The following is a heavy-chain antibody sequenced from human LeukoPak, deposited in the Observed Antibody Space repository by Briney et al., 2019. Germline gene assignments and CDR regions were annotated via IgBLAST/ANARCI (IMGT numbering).Heavy chain of an antibody. CDR2: ISGSGGST. V-gene: IGHV3-23*01. CDR1: GFTFSSYA. Sequence: GGSLRLSCAASGFTFSSYAMSWVRQAPGKGLEWVSAISGSGGSTYYADSVKGRFTISRDNSKNTLYLQMNSLRAEDTAVYYCAKDRPGYDYVWGSYRQFDYWGQGTLVTVSS. CDR3: AKDRPGYDYVWGSYRQFDY. J-gene: IGHJ4*02. D-gene: IGHD3-16*02.